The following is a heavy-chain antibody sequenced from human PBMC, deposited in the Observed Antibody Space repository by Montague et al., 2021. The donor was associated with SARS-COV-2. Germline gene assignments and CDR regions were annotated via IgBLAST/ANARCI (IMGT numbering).Heavy chain of an antibody. CDR2: VYHSGYT. Sequence: ETLSLTCSVSGFSISSGFYWSWIRQSPGKGPEWIGTVYHSGYTHYNPSLKGRVTVSIDTSKNQFSLTVNSVTAADTAVYFCSRRGYTGTDSFDYWGQGTLVTVSS. D-gene: IGHD5-12*01. V-gene: IGHV4-38-2*01. CDR3: SRRGYTGTDSFDY. CDR1: GFSISSGFY. J-gene: IGHJ4*02.